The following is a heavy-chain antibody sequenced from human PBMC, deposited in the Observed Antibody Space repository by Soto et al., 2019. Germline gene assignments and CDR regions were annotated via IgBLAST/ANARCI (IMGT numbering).Heavy chain of an antibody. CDR1: EFTFSSYA. Sequence: GGSLRLSCAASEFTFSSYAMHWVRQAPGKGLEWVAVISYDGMNKYYADSVKGRFTISRDNSKNTLYLQMNSLRAEDTAVYYCAREIERLLGYWGQGTLVTVSS. D-gene: IGHD3-3*01. J-gene: IGHJ4*02. CDR3: AREIERLLGY. CDR2: ISYDGMNK. V-gene: IGHV3-30*04.